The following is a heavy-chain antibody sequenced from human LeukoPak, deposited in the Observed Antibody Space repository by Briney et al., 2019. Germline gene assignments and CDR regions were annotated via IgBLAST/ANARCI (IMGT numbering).Heavy chain of an antibody. D-gene: IGHD1-26*01. CDR3: AKPTPGGSYDY. CDR1: GFTFSNAW. J-gene: IGHJ4*02. CDR2: IKSKTDGGTT. Sequence: GGSLRLSCAASGFTFSNAWMSWVRQAPGKGLEWVGRIKSKTDGGTTDYAAPVKGRFTISRDDSQNTLYLQMNSLKTEDTAVYYCAKPTPGGSYDYWGQGTLVTVSS. V-gene: IGHV3-15*01.